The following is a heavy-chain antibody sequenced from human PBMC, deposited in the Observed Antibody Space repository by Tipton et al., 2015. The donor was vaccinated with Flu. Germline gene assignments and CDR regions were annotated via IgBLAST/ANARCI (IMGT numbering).Heavy chain of an antibody. J-gene: IGHJ4*02. D-gene: IGHD3-10*01. V-gene: IGHV4-38-2*02. CDR3: ARSTYHYGSGSSDY. CDR2: ISHSGRT. Sequence: RLVKPSETLSLICTVSDYSISSGYYWGWIRQPPGKGLEWIGCISHSGRTYYNPSLKSRVTISVDTAKNQFSQRLSSVTAADTAVYYCARSTYHYGSGSSDYWGQGTLVTVSS. CDR1: DYSISSGYY.